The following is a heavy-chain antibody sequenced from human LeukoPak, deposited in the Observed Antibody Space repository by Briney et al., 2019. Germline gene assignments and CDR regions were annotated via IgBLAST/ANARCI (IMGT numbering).Heavy chain of an antibody. Sequence: PSETLSLTCTVSGGSISSSSYYWGWIRQPPGKGLEWIGSIYYSGSTYYNPSLKSRVTISVDTSKNQFSLKLSSVTAADTAVYYCARDLGSVAGFFDYWGQGTLVTVSS. V-gene: IGHV4-39*07. CDR3: ARDLGSVAGFFDY. J-gene: IGHJ4*02. D-gene: IGHD6-19*01. CDR1: GGSISSSSYY. CDR2: IYYSGST.